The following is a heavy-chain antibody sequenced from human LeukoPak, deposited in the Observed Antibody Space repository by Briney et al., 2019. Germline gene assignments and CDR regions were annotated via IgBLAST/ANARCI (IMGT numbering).Heavy chain of an antibody. CDR2: IDNFGNII. V-gene: IGHV3-74*01. J-gene: IGHJ4*02. CDR3: TRDTFGTEDY. D-gene: IGHD1-14*01. Sequence: GGSLRLSCAASGFTFSRYWMHWVRQAPGKGLVWVSRIDNFGNIISYADSVKDRFTISRDNSKNTLYLQMSSLRVEDTALYYCTRDTFGTEDYWGQGTLVTVSS. CDR1: GFTFSRYW.